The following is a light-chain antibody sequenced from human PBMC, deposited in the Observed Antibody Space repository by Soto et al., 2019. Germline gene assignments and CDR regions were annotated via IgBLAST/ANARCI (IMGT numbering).Light chain of an antibody. Sequence: EIVLTQSPATLSLSPGERATLSCRASQSVSSYLAWYQQKPGLAPRLLIYDASSRATGIPDRFSGSGSGTDFTLTISRLEPEDFAVYYCQQYGSSPLTFGGGTKVDNK. CDR3: QQYGSSPLT. J-gene: IGKJ4*01. CDR1: QSVSSY. V-gene: IGKV3D-20*01. CDR2: DAS.